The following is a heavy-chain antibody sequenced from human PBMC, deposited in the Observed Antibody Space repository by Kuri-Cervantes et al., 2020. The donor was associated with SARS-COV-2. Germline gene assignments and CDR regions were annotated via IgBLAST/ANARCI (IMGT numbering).Heavy chain of an antibody. V-gene: IGHV3-30*02. Sequence: GGSLRLSCAASGFTFSSYGMHWVRQAPGKGLEWVAFIRYDGSNKYYADSVKGRFTISRDNSKNTLYLQMNSLRAEDTAVYYCARSRGGSYHGGFDYWGQGTLVTVSS. J-gene: IGHJ4*02. CDR3: ARSRGGSYHGGFDY. CDR1: GFTFSSYG. D-gene: IGHD1-26*01. CDR2: IRYDGSNK.